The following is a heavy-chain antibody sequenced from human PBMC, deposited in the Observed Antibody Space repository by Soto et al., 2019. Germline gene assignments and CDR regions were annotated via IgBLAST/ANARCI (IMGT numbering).Heavy chain of an antibody. J-gene: IGHJ4*02. D-gene: IGHD3-9*01. CDR3: AKDAIYDILTGYDY. V-gene: IGHV3-23*01. CDR2: ISGSGGST. Sequence: GGSLRLSCAASGFTFSSYAMSWVRQAPGKGLEWVSAISGSGGSTYYADSVKGRFTISRDNSKNTLYLQMNSLRVEDTAVYYCAKDAIYDILTGYDYWGQGTLVTVSS. CDR1: GFTFSSYA.